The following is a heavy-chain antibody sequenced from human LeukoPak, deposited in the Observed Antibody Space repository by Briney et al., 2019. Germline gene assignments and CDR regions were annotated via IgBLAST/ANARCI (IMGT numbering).Heavy chain of an antibody. CDR3: ARDSSHYLGSSDY. Sequence: GGSLRLSCVVSGFTFGSYPMSWVRQAPGKGLEWVSVINETGDVTHYADSMKGRFTISRDNIKNTLNLQMNSLRAEDTAIYYCARDSSHYLGSSDYWGQGTLVTVSS. CDR2: INETGDVT. CDR1: GFTFGSYP. J-gene: IGHJ4*02. D-gene: IGHD6-6*01. V-gene: IGHV3-23*01.